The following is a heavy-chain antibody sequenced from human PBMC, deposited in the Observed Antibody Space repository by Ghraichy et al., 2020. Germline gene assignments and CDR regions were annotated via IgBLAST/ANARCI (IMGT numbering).Heavy chain of an antibody. V-gene: IGHV3-23*01. CDR2: ISCSGGST. CDR1: GFTFSSFA. J-gene: IGHJ4*02. D-gene: IGHD6-13*01. CDR3: AKTSTWYVPFDC. Sequence: GGSLRLSCAASGFTFSSFAMGWVRQAPGKGLEWVSDISCSGGSTYYADSVKGRFTISRDNSKNTLYLQMSSLRVEDTAVYFCAKTSTWYVPFDCCRQQTLITVSS.